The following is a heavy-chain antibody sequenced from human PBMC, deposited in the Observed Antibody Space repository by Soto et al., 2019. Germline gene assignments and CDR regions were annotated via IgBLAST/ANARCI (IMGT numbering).Heavy chain of an antibody. V-gene: IGHV5-10-1*01. CDR3: ATFDGSGWSYYYYYGMDV. Sequence: PGESLKISCKGSGYSFTSYWTSWVRQMPGKGLEWMGRIDPGDSYTNYSPSFQGHVTISADKSISTAYLQWSSPKASDTAMYYCATFDGSGWSYYYYYGMDVWGQGTTVTVSS. D-gene: IGHD6-19*01. J-gene: IGHJ6*02. CDR1: GYSFTSYW. CDR2: IDPGDSYT.